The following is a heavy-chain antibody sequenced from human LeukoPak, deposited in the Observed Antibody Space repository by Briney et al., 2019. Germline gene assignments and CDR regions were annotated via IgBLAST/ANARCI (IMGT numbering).Heavy chain of an antibody. D-gene: IGHD2-2*01. CDR2: IRPSDSNT. CDR3: ARGYCGSTSCHDPAGWFDP. CDR1: GYAFTSNW. J-gene: IGHJ5*02. V-gene: IGHV5-51*01. Sequence: GESLKISCQGSGYAFTSNWIAWVRQMPGKGLEWMGIIRPSDSNTRYSPSFQGQVTISADKSISTAYLQWSSLKASDTAMYYCARGYCGSTSCHDPAGWFDPWGQGTLVTVSS.